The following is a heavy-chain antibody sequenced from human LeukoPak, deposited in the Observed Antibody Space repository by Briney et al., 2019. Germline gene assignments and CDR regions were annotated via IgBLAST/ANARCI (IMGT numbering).Heavy chain of an antibody. Sequence: ASAKVSCKASGYTFTGYYMHWVRQAPGQGLEWMGWINPNSGGTNYAQKFQGRVTMTRDTSISTAYMELSRLRSDDTAVYYCARDGSGAARLPDYWGQGTLVTVSS. CDR2: INPNSGGT. J-gene: IGHJ4*02. CDR1: GYTFTGYY. CDR3: ARDGSGAARLPDY. V-gene: IGHV1-2*02. D-gene: IGHD6-6*01.